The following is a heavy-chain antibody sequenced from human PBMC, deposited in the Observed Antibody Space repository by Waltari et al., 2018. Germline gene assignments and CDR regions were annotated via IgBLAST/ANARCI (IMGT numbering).Heavy chain of an antibody. J-gene: IGHJ6*03. V-gene: IGHV4-59*01. CDR3: ARADTSTSYFYYYMDV. Sequence: QVQLQESGPGLVKPSETLSLTCTGSGGSTSTYYWSGVRQSPGKGLEWSGYIHYSGSSVYNPSLRSRVAISLDTPNNQFSLRLRSVTAADAAIYYCARADTSTSYFYYYMDVWGKGTTVTVSS. D-gene: IGHD1-26*01. CDR1: GGSTSTYY. CDR2: IHYSGSS.